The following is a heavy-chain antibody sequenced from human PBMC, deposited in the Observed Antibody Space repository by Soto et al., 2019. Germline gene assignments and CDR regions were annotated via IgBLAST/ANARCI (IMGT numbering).Heavy chain of an antibody. J-gene: IGHJ4*02. D-gene: IGHD3-22*01. Sequence: RLSCAASGFTFSSYAMSWVRQAPGKGLEWASAISGSGGSTYYADSVKGRFTISRDNSTNTLYLQMNSLRAEDTAVYYCANLVVITPFDYWGQGTLVTV. CDR1: GFTFSSYA. V-gene: IGHV3-23*01. CDR2: ISGSGGST. CDR3: ANLVVITPFDY.